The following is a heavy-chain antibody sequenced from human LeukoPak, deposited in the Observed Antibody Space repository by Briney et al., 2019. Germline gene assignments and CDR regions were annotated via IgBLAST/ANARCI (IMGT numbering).Heavy chain of an antibody. D-gene: IGHD5-18*01. Sequence: ASETLSLTCTVSGGSISSYYWSWIRQPPGKGLEWIGYIYYSGSTNYNPSLKSRATISVDTSKNQFSLKLSSVTAADTAVYYCARGAVDTAMVHDYWGQGTLVTVSS. V-gene: IGHV4-59*01. J-gene: IGHJ4*02. CDR1: GGSISSYY. CDR2: IYYSGST. CDR3: ARGAVDTAMVHDY.